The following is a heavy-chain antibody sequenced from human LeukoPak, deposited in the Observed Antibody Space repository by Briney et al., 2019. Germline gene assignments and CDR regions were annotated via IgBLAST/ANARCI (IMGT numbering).Heavy chain of an antibody. J-gene: IGHJ4*02. CDR3: ARDQEGFDY. CDR1: GYTFTSNY. Sequence: ASVKVSCKASGYTFTSNYIHWVRQAPGQGLEWMGMIYPRDGSTGCAQKFQGRVTVTRDTSTSTVHMELSGLRSEDTAVYYCARDQEGFDYWGQGTLVTVSS. CDR2: IYPRDGST. V-gene: IGHV1-46*01.